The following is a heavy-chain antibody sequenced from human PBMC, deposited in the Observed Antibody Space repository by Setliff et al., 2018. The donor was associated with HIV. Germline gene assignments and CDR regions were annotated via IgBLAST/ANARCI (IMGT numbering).Heavy chain of an antibody. CDR1: GYSFTDYY. CDR3: GKARVDGDYYYYYYMDV. Sequence: EASVKVSCKASGYSFTDYYIHWVRQAPGQGLEWMGWINPNNGGTNYAQKFQGRVTMTRDTSISTAYMELSRLRAEDTAVYYCGKARVDGDYYYYYYMDVWGKGTTVTVSS. CDR2: INPNNGGT. J-gene: IGHJ6*03. V-gene: IGHV1-2*02. D-gene: IGHD4-17*01.